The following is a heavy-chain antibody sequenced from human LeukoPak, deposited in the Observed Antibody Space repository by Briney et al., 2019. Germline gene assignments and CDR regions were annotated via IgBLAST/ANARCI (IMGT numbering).Heavy chain of an antibody. CDR1: GFPVGRSY. CDR2: IYSGGPT. Sequence: GGSLRLSCAASGFPVGRSYMTWVRQAPGKGRDWVSTIYSGGPTYYADSVKGRFTISRDNSKNTLYLLMNSLRIEDTAVYYCARSPSLYYFENWGQGTLVTVSS. V-gene: IGHV3-66*02. CDR3: ARSPSLYYFEN. J-gene: IGHJ4*02.